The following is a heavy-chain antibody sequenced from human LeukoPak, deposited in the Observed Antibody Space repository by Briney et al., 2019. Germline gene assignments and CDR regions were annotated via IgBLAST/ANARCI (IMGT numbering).Heavy chain of an antibody. CDR3: TTDGRDGYYYDSSGYYGI. D-gene: IGHD3-22*01. Sequence: GGSLRLSCAASGFTFSNAWMSWVRQAPGKGLEWVGRIKSKADGGTTDYAAPVKGRFTISRDDSKNTLYLQMNSLKTEDTAVYYCTTDGRDGYYYDSSGYYGIWGQGTLVTVSS. V-gene: IGHV3-15*01. CDR1: GFTFSNAW. J-gene: IGHJ4*02. CDR2: IKSKADGGTT.